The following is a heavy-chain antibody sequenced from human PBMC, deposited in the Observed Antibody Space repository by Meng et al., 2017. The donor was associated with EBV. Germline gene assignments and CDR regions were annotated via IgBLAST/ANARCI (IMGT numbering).Heavy chain of an antibody. Sequence: QVQLVQSGAEVKRPGASVKVSCKASGYTFTSYYLNWVRQAPGQGLEWMGIIIPAGGNTNYAQKFRGRFTMTRDTSTSTVYMDLSILTSEDTAVYYCVRELVGGTFDYWGQGTLVTVSS. V-gene: IGHV1-46*01. CDR1: GYTFTSYY. J-gene: IGHJ4*02. D-gene: IGHD1/OR15-1a*01. CDR3: VRELVGGTFDY. CDR2: IIPAGGNT.